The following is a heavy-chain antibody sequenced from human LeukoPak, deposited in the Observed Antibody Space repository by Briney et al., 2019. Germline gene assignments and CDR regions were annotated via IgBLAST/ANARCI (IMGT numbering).Heavy chain of an antibody. V-gene: IGHV4-34*01. CDR1: GGSFSGYY. CDR3: ARSIAAAGTPHYYYYYYMDV. Sequence: SETLSLTCAVYGGSFSGYYWSWIRQPPGKGLEWIGEINHSGSTNYNPSLKSRVTMSVDTSKNQFSLKLSSVTAADTAVYYCARSIAAAGTPHYYYYYYMDVWGKGTTVTISS. D-gene: IGHD6-13*01. CDR2: INHSGST. J-gene: IGHJ6*03.